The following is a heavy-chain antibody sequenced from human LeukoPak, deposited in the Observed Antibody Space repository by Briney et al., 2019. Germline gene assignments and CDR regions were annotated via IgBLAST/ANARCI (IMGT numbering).Heavy chain of an antibody. J-gene: IGHJ3*02. CDR3: ASYYYGSGNFRKNAFDI. CDR1: GGSISSGSYY. V-gene: IGHV4-39*07. Sequence: SETLSLTCTVSGGSISSGSYYWGWIRQPPGKGLEWIGSIYHSGSTYYNPSLKSRVTISVDTSKNQFSLKLSSVTAADTAVYYCASYYYGSGNFRKNAFDIWGQGTMVTVSS. CDR2: IYHSGST. D-gene: IGHD3-10*01.